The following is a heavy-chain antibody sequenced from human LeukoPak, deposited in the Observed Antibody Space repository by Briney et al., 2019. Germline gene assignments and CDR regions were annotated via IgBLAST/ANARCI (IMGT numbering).Heavy chain of an antibody. J-gene: IGHJ4*02. D-gene: IGHD3-16*01. CDR1: GFTFYSYG. Sequence: GGSLRLSCAASGFTFYSYGMHWVRQAPGKGLEWVALISYNGRNNYYADSVKGRFTISRDNSKNTLYLQVSSLRTEDTAVYFCAKDNRGYFDFWGQGTLVTVS. CDR2: ISYNGRNN. CDR3: AKDNRGYFDF. V-gene: IGHV3-30*18.